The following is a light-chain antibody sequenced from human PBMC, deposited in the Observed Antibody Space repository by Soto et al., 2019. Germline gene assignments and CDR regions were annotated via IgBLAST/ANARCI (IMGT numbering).Light chain of an antibody. CDR1: QSLITW. CDR3: QQYNAYPLT. CDR2: KAS. J-gene: IGKJ4*01. V-gene: IGKV1-5*03. Sequence: DIQMTQSPTTLSASVGDRVTITCRASQSLITWLAWYQQKPGKAPKLLIHKASTLGSGVPSRFSGSGSGTEFTLTISRLQPDDFATYYCQQYNAYPLTFGGGTKVEIK.